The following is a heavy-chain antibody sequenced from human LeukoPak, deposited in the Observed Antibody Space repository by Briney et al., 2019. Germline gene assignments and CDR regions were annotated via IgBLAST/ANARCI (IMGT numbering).Heavy chain of an antibody. CDR2: ISSSGST. V-gene: IGHV4-59*01. Sequence: SETLSLTCSVSGGSITSYYWSWIRQPPGKGLEWIGYISSSGSTNYNPSLKSRVTMSVDTSKNQFSLKLSSVTAADTAVYYCASGGYCGTTTCYPNWFDPLGQGTLVTVSS. D-gene: IGHD2-2*01. CDR1: GGSITSYY. CDR3: ASGGYCGTTTCYPNWFDP. J-gene: IGHJ5*02.